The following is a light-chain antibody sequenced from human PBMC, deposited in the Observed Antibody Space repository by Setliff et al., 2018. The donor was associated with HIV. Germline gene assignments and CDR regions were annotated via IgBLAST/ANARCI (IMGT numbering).Light chain of an antibody. Sequence: FELTQPPSVSVAPGKTARITCGGDNIGSNTVHWYQQKPGQAPVLVIYYDRHRPSGIPERFSGSNSGNTATLTISRVEAGDEADYFCQVWDSTSEHYVFATGTKVTVL. CDR2: YDR. V-gene: IGLV3-21*04. CDR1: NIGSNT. CDR3: QVWDSTSEHYV. J-gene: IGLJ1*01.